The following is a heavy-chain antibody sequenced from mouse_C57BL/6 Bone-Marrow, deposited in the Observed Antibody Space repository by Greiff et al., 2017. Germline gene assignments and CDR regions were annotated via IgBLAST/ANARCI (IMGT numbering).Heavy chain of an antibody. D-gene: IGHD2-5*01. Sequence: EVKLVESGAELVRPGASVKLSCTASGFNIKDDYMHWVKQRPEQGLEWIGWIDPENGDTEYASKFQGKATITADTSSNTAYLQLSSLTSEDTAVYYCTVYYSNSHFDYWGQGTTLTVSS. CDR3: TVYYSNSHFDY. J-gene: IGHJ2*01. CDR1: GFNIKDDY. V-gene: IGHV14-4*01. CDR2: IDPENGDT.